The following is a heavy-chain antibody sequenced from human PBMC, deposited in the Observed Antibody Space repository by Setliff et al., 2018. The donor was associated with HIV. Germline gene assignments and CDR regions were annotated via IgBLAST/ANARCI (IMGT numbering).Heavy chain of an antibody. J-gene: IGHJ4*02. Sequence: SGPTLVNPTQTLTLICTFSGFSLSTSRMCVSWIRQPPGKALEWLARIDWDDEKLYSTSLKTRLTTSKDTSKNQVVLTMTNMDPVDTATYYCARMISYSPYFDYWGQGTPVTVSS. CDR3: ARMISYSPYFDY. CDR2: IDWDDEK. V-gene: IGHV2-70*17. D-gene: IGHD1-26*01. CDR1: GFSLSTSRMC.